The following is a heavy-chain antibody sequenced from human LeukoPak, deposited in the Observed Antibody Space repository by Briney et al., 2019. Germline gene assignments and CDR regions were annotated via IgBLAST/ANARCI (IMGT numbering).Heavy chain of an antibody. J-gene: IGHJ4*02. CDR2: IYHSGHT. D-gene: IGHD3-22*01. CDR1: GVSISTTTYY. V-gene: IGHV4-39*01. CDR3: ATTVSVVVTTPTDY. Sequence: SETLSLTCTVSGVSISTTTYYWGWIRQPPGKGLEWIGNIYHSGHTYHNPSLKSRVTISVDTSKNQFSLDLSSVTAADTGVYYCATTVSVVVTTPTDYWGQGTLATVSS.